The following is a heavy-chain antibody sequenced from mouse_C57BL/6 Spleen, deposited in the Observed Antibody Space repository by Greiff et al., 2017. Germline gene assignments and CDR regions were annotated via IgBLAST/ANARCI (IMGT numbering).Heavy chain of an antibody. CDR1: GFTFSSYA. CDR2: ISDGGSYT. D-gene: IGHD2-4*01. V-gene: IGHV5-4*01. J-gene: IGHJ2*01. Sequence: EVKVVESGGGLVKPGGSLKLSCAASGFTFSSYAMSWVRQTPDKRLEWVATISDGGSYTYSPDNVKGRFTISRDNAKNNLYLQMSHLKAEDTAMXYCAREDDYDGGPFDYWGQGTTLTVSS. CDR3: AREDDYDGGPFDY.